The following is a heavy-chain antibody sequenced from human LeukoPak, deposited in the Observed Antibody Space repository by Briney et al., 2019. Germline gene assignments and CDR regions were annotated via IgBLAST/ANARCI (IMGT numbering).Heavy chain of an antibody. CDR2: ISGSGDNT. CDR1: GFTFSSYA. J-gene: IGHJ4*02. V-gene: IGHV3-23*01. D-gene: IGHD3-22*01. Sequence: GGSLRLSCAASGFTFSSYAMSWVRQAPGKGLEWVSGISGSGDNTYYTDSVKGRFTISRDNSKNTLYVQVNSLGTEDMAAYYCAKGSYYDSSGSFYFDYWGQGTLVTVSS. CDR3: AKGSYYDSSGSFYFDY.